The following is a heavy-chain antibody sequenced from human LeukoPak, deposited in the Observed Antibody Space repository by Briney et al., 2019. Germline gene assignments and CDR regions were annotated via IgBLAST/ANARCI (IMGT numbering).Heavy chain of an antibody. CDR1: GSSFTSYW. CDR3: ARPSPYYYDSSGYYYGVRSAFDI. Sequence: GASLKISCKGSGSSFTSYWIGWVRQMPGKGLEWMGIICPGDSDTRYSPSFQGQVTISADKSISTAYLQWSSLKASDTAMYYCARPSPYYYDSSGYYYGVRSAFDIWGQGTMVTVSS. CDR2: ICPGDSDT. D-gene: IGHD3-22*01. V-gene: IGHV5-51*01. J-gene: IGHJ3*02.